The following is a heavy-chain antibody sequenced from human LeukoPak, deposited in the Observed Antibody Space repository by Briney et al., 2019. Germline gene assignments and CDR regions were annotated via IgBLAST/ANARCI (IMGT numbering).Heavy chain of an antibody. CDR2: IYYSGST. CDR1: GGSISSGDYY. J-gene: IGHJ3*02. V-gene: IGHV4-30-4*01. Sequence: SETLSLTCTVSGGSISSGDYYWSWIRQPPGKGLEWIGYIYYSGSTYYNPPLKSRVTISVDTSKNQFSLKLSSVTAADTAVYYCARGLRYDSNSFDIWGQGTMVTVSS. D-gene: IGHD3-22*01. CDR3: ARGLRYDSNSFDI.